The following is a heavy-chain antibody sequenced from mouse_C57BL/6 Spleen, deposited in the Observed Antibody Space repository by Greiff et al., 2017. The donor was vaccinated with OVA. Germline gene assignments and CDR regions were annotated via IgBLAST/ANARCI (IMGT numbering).Heavy chain of an antibody. CDR2: FNPSSGYT. Sequence: QVQLQQSGAELANPGASVKLSCKASGYTFTSYWMHWVTPRPGQGLDWIGYFNPSSGYTKYSQKFKDKATLTADTSSSTAYMQLSSLTYEDSAVYYCARSENYACLYYFAYWGQGTPLTVSS. CDR1: GYTFTSYW. D-gene: IGHD6-5*01. V-gene: IGHV1-7*01. CDR3: ARSENYACLYYFAY. J-gene: IGHJ2*01.